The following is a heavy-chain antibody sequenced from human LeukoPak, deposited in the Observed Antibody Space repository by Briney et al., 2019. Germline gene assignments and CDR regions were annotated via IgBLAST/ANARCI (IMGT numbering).Heavy chain of an antibody. J-gene: IGHJ4*02. CDR1: GYTFTDYY. Sequence: GASVKVSCKASGYTFTDYYINWVRQAPGQGLEWMGWINPNNGVTHYAQNFQGRVTMTSDTSISTAYMELSRLRSDDTAVYYCARNSCPSGSCYENRGYFDYWGQGTLVTVSS. V-gene: IGHV1-2*02. CDR2: INPNNGVT. CDR3: ARNSCPSGSCYENRGYFDY. D-gene: IGHD2-15*01.